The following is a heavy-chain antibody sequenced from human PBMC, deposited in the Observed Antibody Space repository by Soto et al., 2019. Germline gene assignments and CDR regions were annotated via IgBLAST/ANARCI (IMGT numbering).Heavy chain of an antibody. CDR2: IYYTGST. J-gene: IGHJ4*02. D-gene: IGHD6-13*01. V-gene: IGHV4-59*01. Sequence: SETLSLTCTVSGDSINNYYWSWIRQPPWKRLEWIGWIYYTGSTTYNPSLERRVTMSVATSKNQFSLKLTSVRAADTPVYYCAKYRRTEAEGFTLDYWGRGTLVTVSS. CDR3: AKYRRTEAEGFTLDY. CDR1: GDSINNYY.